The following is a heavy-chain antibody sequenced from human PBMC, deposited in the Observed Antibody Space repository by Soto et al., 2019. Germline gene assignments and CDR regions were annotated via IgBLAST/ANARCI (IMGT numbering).Heavy chain of an antibody. V-gene: IGHV1-18*01. CDR2: ISSQTGNT. J-gene: IGHJ4*02. Sequence: QLVQSGPEVKKPGASVKVSCKASHYTFTSYAVSWVRQAPGQGLEWMGWISSQTGNTVYAQKFLGRVTLTTDTSTSTAFMELRSLQSDDTPIYYCARDRHFQTSDRVDYWGQGTLVTVSS. D-gene: IGHD3-3*02. CDR3: ARDRHFQTSDRVDY. CDR1: HYTFTSYA.